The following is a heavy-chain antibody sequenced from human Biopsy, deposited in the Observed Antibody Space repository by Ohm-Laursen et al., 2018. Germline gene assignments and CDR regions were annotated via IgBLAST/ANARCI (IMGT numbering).Heavy chain of an antibody. D-gene: IGHD6-19*01. CDR1: GYSFTSYY. CDR3: ARNTGWYGDLYYFDY. CDR2: INPSGSTT. J-gene: IGHJ4*02. Sequence: ASVKVSCKAPGYSFTSYYMHWVRQAPGQGLEWMGKINPSGSTTSYPQIFQGRVTMTRDTSKSTVHMELSSLRSADTAVYFCARNTGWYGDLYYFDYWGQGTLVTVSS. V-gene: IGHV1-46*01.